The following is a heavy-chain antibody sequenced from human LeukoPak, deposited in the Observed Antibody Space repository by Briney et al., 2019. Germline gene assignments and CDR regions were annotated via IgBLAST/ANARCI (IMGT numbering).Heavy chain of an antibody. D-gene: IGHD5-18*01. CDR1: GGTFSSYA. Sequence: ASVKVSCKASGGTFSSYAISWVRQAPGQGLEWMGGIIPIFGTANYAQKFQGRVTITADKSTSTAYMELSSLRSEDTAVYYCATIYRYSYGFRADYWGQGTLVTVSS. CDR3: ATIYRYSYGFRADY. CDR2: IIPIFGTA. J-gene: IGHJ4*02. V-gene: IGHV1-69*06.